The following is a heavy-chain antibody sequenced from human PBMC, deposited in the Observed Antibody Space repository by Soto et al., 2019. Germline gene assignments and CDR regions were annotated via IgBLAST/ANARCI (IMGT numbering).Heavy chain of an antibody. V-gene: IGHV3-23*01. CDR3: AKSFCSSSSCFFLWVDP. D-gene: IGHD2-2*01. CDR2: MSNSGDLT. CDR1: GFSFITFA. J-gene: IGHJ5*02. Sequence: WGSLRLSCAASGFSFITFAIVFFRHSPFKWLEWVSVMSNSGDLTYYADSVKGRFTISRDNSKDTLFLEMNNLRVDDTAMYYCAKSFCSSSSCFFLWVDPWGPGTLVTVSS.